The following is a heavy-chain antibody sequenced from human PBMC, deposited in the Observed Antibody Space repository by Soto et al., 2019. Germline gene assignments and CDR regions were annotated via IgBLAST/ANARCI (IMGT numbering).Heavy chain of an antibody. CDR3: AMVDVYVTPSPQDV. D-gene: IGHD3-16*01. CDR2: INTYNGNT. Sequence: QVQLVQSGAEVKNPGASVKVSCKASGYTFTRYGIGWARQAPGQGLEWMGWINTYNGNTNYAQNVQGRVTLTTDTXARTAYRELRRLRSNDTAIYYCAMVDVYVTPSPQDVWGQGPTVIVSS. J-gene: IGHJ6*02. V-gene: IGHV1-18*01. CDR1: GYTFTRYG.